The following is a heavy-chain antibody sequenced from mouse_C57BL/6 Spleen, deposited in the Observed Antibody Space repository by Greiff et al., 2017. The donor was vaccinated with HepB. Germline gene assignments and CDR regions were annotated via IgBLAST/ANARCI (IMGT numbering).Heavy chain of an antibody. D-gene: IGHD1-1*01. CDR1: GYTFTDYY. CDR2: INPNNGGT. CDR3: ARHYGSSYSYWYFDV. J-gene: IGHJ1*03. Sequence: VQLQQSGPELVKPGASVKISCKASGYTFTDYYMNWVKQSHGKSLEWIGDINPNNGGTSYNQKFKGKATLTVDKSSSTAYMELRSLTSEDSAVYYCARHYGSSYSYWYFDVWGTGTTVTVSS. V-gene: IGHV1-26*01.